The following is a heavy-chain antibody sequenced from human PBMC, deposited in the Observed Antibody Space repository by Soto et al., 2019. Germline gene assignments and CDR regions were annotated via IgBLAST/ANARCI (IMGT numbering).Heavy chain of an antibody. Sequence: QVQLVQSGAEVKKPGASVKVSCKASGYTFTSYGISWVRQAPGQGLEWMGWISAYNGNTNYAQKLQGRVTMTTDTYTSTAYMGLRSLRSDDTAVYYCASDYYGSGSPDYWGQGTLVTVSS. D-gene: IGHD3-10*01. CDR3: ASDYYGSGSPDY. CDR1: GYTFTSYG. V-gene: IGHV1-18*01. CDR2: ISAYNGNT. J-gene: IGHJ4*02.